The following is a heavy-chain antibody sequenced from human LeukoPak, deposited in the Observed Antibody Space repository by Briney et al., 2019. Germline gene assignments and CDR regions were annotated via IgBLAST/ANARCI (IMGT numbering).Heavy chain of an antibody. D-gene: IGHD3-10*01. CDR1: GGTFSSYD. CDR3: ARNPMVRGVTLLNWFDP. Sequence: ASVKVSCKASGGTFSSYDISWVRQAPGQGLEWMGWINPNSGGTNYAQKFQGRVTMTRDTSISTAYMELSRLRSDDTAVYYCARNPMVRGVTLLNWFDPWGQGTLVTVSS. CDR2: INPNSGGT. J-gene: IGHJ5*02. V-gene: IGHV1-2*02.